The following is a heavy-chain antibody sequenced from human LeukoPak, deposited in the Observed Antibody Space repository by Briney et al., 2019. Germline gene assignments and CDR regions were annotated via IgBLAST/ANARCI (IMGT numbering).Heavy chain of an antibody. J-gene: IGHJ4*02. D-gene: IGHD2-8*02. CDR1: GFTFGYFW. CDR2: MKGDGSLI. Sequence: GGSLRLSRAASGFTFGYFWMSWVRQAPGRGLQWVASMKGDGSLIHYVDSVKGRFTISRDNARSSLYLQMNSLRAEDTAIYFCARLFGGVTTFDYWGQGALVTVSS. CDR3: ARLFGGVTTFDY. V-gene: IGHV3-7*01.